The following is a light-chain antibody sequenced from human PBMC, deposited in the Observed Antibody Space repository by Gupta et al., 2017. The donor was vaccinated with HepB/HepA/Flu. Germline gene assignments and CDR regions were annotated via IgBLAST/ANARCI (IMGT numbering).Light chain of an antibody. CDR1: SSNIGSFY. V-gene: IGLV1-47*01. J-gene: IGLJ2*01. CDR3: AAWDDSLSGGV. Sequence: QSVLTQPPSASGTPGQRVTISCSGSSSNIGSFYVHWYQQLPGTAPKLLIYRNDQRPSGVPDRFSGSKSGTSASLAISGLRSEDEADYYCAAWDDSLSGGVFGGGTKLTVL. CDR2: RND.